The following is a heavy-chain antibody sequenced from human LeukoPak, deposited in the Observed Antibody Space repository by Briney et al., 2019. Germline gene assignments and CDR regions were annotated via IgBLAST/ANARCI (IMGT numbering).Heavy chain of an antibody. V-gene: IGHV3-48*03. J-gene: IGHJ4*02. CDR1: GFTFSSYE. CDR3: ARGDSGHFDY. D-gene: IGHD6-19*01. Sequence: GGSLRLSCAASGFTFSSYEMNWVRQAPGKGLEWVSYISSSGSYIHYADSVKGRFSISRDITKNSLYLQIYSLRTEDTAVYYCARGDSGHFDYWGQGTLVTVSS. CDR2: ISSSGSYI.